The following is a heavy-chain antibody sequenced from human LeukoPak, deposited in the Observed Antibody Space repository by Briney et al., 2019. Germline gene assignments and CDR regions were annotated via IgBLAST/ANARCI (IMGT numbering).Heavy chain of an antibody. V-gene: IGHV3-7*01. D-gene: IGHD2-2*01. CDR1: GFTFSSYW. Sequence: GGSLRLSCAASGFTFSSYWMSWMRQAPGKGLEWVANIKYDGNEEYYVDSVKGRFTISRDNAKNSLYLQLDSLRVEDTAVYYCAKDLYCSSTSCSAVYYYYGMDVWGQGTTVTVSS. CDR2: IKYDGNEE. J-gene: IGHJ6*02. CDR3: AKDLYCSSTSCSAVYYYYGMDV.